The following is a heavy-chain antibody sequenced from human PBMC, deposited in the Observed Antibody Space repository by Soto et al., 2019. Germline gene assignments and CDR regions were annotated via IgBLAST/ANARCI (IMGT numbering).Heavy chain of an antibody. Sequence: PGGSLRLSCSASGFTFSSYGMHWVRQAPGKGLEWVAVISKDGNVKYYAESVKGRFSISRDNSNNTLYWQMNSLGAEDTAAYYCTGEVASGYWGQGTLVTVSS. CDR3: TGEVASGY. J-gene: IGHJ4*02. D-gene: IGHD2-8*02. CDR1: GFTFSSYG. CDR2: ISKDGNVK. V-gene: IGHV3-30*03.